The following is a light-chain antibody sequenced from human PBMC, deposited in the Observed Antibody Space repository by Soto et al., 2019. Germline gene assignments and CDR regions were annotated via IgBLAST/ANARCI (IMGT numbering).Light chain of an antibody. CDR3: QQYNTWPT. J-gene: IGKJ1*01. CDR1: QSVSST. Sequence: EIVMTQSPATLSVSPGERATLSCRASQSVSSTLAWYQQKPGQAPRLLISGASTRATGNPARFSGSGSGTEFTVTISSLQAADFAVYYCQQYNTWPTFGQGTKVEIK. CDR2: GAS. V-gene: IGKV3-15*01.